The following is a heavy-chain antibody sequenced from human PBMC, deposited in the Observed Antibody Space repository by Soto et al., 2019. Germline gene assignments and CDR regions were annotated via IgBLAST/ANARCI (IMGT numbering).Heavy chain of an antibody. CDR2: IWHDGKNK. CDR3: ARDPGQDEAMDY. J-gene: IGHJ4*02. Sequence: QVQVVESGGGVVQPGRSLRLSCAASGFAFSDFVMHWVRQAPGKGLEWVAVIWHDGKNKDYADYAKGRFTISRDNSRNNLYLEMNSLRVEDTAVYYCARDPGQDEAMDYWGQGNLVTVSS. V-gene: IGHV3-33*01. CDR1: GFAFSDFV.